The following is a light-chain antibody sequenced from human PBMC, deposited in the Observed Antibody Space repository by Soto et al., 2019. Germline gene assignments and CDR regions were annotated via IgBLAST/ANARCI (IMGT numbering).Light chain of an antibody. Sequence: EIVLTQSPGTLSLSPGERATLSCRASQSVSSSYLAWYQQKPGQAPRLLIYGASSRATGIPDRFSGSGSGTDFTLTISRLEPEDFAVYYCQQYGSSPTFAQGTKVAIK. CDR2: GAS. J-gene: IGKJ1*01. CDR1: QSVSSSY. V-gene: IGKV3-20*01. CDR3: QQYGSSPT.